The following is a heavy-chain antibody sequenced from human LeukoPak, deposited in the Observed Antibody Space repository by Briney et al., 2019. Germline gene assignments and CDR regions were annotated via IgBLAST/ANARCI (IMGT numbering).Heavy chain of an antibody. Sequence: GGSLRLSCAASGFTFSSYAMSWVRQAPGKGLEWVSAISGSGGSTYYADSVKGRFTISRDNSKNTLYLQMNSLRAEDTAIYYCAREGYCSGGSCYSGWFDPWGQGTLVTVSS. V-gene: IGHV3-23*01. CDR2: ISGSGGST. CDR1: GFTFSSYA. J-gene: IGHJ5*02. CDR3: AREGYCSGGSCYSGWFDP. D-gene: IGHD2-15*01.